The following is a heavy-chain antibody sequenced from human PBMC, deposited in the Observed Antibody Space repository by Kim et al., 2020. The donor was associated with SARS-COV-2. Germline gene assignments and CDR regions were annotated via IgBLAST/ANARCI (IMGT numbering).Heavy chain of an antibody. Sequence: SVKVSCKASGGTFSSYAISWVRQAPGQGLEWMGRIIPILGIANYAQKFQGRVTITADKSTSTAYMELSSLRSEDTAVYYCARTANEDQGAFDIWGQGTMVTVSS. CDR2: IIPILGIA. J-gene: IGHJ3*02. CDR1: GGTFSSYA. CDR3: ARTANEDQGAFDI. D-gene: IGHD1-1*01. V-gene: IGHV1-69*04.